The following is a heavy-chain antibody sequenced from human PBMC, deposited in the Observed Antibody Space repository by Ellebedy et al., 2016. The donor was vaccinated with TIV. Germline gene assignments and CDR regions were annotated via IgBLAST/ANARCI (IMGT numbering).Heavy chain of an antibody. CDR2: IHYSGRT. V-gene: IGHV4-59*08. CDR1: GGSISSDY. Sequence: SETLSLTCSVSGGSISSDYWSWIRHPPGKRLEWIGYIHYSGRTNYNPSLRSRVTISVDTPKNQFSLRLSSVTAADTAVYYCAKYGYNFGGYFDLWGRGTLVTVSS. J-gene: IGHJ2*01. D-gene: IGHD5-24*01. CDR3: AKYGYNFGGYFDL.